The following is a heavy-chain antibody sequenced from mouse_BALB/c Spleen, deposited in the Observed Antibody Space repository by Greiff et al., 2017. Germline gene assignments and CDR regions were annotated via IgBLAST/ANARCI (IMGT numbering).Heavy chain of an antibody. CDR1: GYTFTSYW. V-gene: IGHV1-69*02. CDR2: IDPSDSYT. J-gene: IGHJ2*01. D-gene: IGHD1-1*01. Sequence: QVQLQQPGAELVKPGASVKLSCKASGYTFTSYWMHWVKQRPGQGLEWIGEIDPSDSYTNYNQKFKGKATLTVDKSSSTAYMQLSSLTSEDSAVYYCARWIYHYYGSSRYYFDYWGQGTTLTVSS. CDR3: ARWIYHYYGSSRYYFDY.